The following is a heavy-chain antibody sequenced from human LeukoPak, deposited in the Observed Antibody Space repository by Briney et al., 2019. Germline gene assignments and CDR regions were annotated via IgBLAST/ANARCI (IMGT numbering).Heavy chain of an antibody. J-gene: IGHJ4*02. CDR2: ITWNSGSI. CDR3: ARMSYYYDSSGYYDY. CDR1: GSTFDEYV. Sequence: GGSLRLSCAASGSTFDEYVMHWVRQAPGKGLEWVSGITWNSGSIGYADSVKGRFTISRDNAKNSLYLQMNSLRDEDTAVYYCARMSYYYDSSGYYDYWGQGTLVTVSS. V-gene: IGHV3-9*01. D-gene: IGHD3-22*01.